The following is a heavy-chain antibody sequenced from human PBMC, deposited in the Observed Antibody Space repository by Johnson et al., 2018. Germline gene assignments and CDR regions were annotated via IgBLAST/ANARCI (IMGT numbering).Heavy chain of an antibody. CDR3: ASVPPPYYYYGMDV. V-gene: IGHV3-74*01. Sequence: SGFTFSSYWMHWVRQAPGKGLLWVSRINSDGSSSRYADSVKGRFTISRDNAKNTLYLQMNSLKADDTAVYYPASVPPPYYYYGMDVWGQGTTVTVSS. CDR1: GFTFSSYW. J-gene: IGHJ6*02. CDR2: INSDGSSS.